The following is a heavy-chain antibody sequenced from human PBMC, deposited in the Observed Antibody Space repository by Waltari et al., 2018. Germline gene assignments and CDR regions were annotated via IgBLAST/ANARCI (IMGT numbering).Heavy chain of an antibody. D-gene: IGHD1-1*01. CDR2: IRRQPFNYAT. CDR1: GLRFRGST. Sequence: VQVVESGGGLVQPGGSLKLSCATPGLRFRGSTIHWVRQTSGRGLEWVGRIRRQPFNYATAYSESVKGRFTISRDDSKNTAYLQMNNLMTEDTAVYYCSGGEVTGTDFWGQGTLVTVSS. CDR3: SGGEVTGTDF. V-gene: IGHV3-73*01. J-gene: IGHJ4*02.